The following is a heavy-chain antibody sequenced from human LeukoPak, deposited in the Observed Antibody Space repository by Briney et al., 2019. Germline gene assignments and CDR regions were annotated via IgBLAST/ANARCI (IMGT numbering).Heavy chain of an antibody. J-gene: IGHJ4*02. Sequence: GASVKVSCKASGYTFTGYYMHWVRQAPGQGLEWMGWINPNSGGTNYAQKIQGRVTMNKDTSISTAYMELSRLRSDDTAVYYRARARGYGSGSYYRPDYWGQGTQVTVSS. V-gene: IGHV1-2*02. CDR2: INPNSGGT. CDR1: GYTFTGYY. CDR3: ARARGYGSGSYYRPDY. D-gene: IGHD3-10*01.